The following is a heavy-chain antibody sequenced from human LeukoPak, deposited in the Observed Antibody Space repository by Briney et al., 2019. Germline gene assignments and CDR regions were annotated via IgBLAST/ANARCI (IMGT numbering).Heavy chain of an antibody. D-gene: IGHD6-19*01. J-gene: IGHJ5*02. CDR1: GFTFSSYG. V-gene: IGHV3-33*06. CDR3: AKDRGWLVPNNWLDP. Sequence: GGSLRLSCAASGFTFSSYGMYWVRQAPGKGLEWVAVIWYDGSNKYYADSVKGRFTISRDNSKNTLYLQMNSLRAEDTAVYYCAKDRGWLVPNNWLDPWGQGTLVTVSS. CDR2: IWYDGSNK.